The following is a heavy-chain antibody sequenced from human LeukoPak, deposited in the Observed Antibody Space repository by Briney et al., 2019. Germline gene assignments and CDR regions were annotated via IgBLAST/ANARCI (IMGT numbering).Heavy chain of an antibody. D-gene: IGHD2-2*01. Sequence: GRSLRLSCTASGFTFSSYAVHWVRQAPGKGLEWVAIISYDESNKYYTDSVKGRFTISRDNSKNTLYLQMHSLRAEDTAVYYCARGGIYCSSTSCYWISVDYWGQGTLVTVSS. CDR3: ARGGIYCSSTSCYWISVDY. J-gene: IGHJ4*02. CDR1: GFTFSSYA. V-gene: IGHV3-30*04. CDR2: ISYDESNK.